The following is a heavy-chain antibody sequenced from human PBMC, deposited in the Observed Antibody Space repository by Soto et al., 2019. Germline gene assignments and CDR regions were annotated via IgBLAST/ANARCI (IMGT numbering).Heavy chain of an antibody. D-gene: IGHD4-4*01. CDR2: IYHSGST. Sequence: KTSETLSLTCAVSGYSISSGYYWGWIRQPPGKGLEWIGSIYHSGSTYYNPSLKSRVTISVDTSKNQFSLSLTSVTASDTAVYFCAREGRLQALDYWGQGTGVTVSS. J-gene: IGHJ4*02. CDR1: GYSISSGYY. V-gene: IGHV4-38-2*02. CDR3: AREGRLQALDY.